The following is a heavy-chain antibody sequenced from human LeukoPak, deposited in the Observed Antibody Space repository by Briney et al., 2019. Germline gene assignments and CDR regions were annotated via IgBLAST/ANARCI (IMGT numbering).Heavy chain of an antibody. D-gene: IGHD2-2*02. CDR3: ARVRVVVVPAAIQAYYYYGMDV. Sequence: ASVKVSCKASGYTFTSYGISWVRQAPGQGLEWMGWISANNGNTNYAQKLQGRVTMTTDTSTSTAYMELRSLRSDDTAVYYCARVRVVVVPAAIQAYYYYGMDVWGQGTTVTVSS. J-gene: IGHJ6*02. CDR1: GYTFTSYG. CDR2: ISANNGNT. V-gene: IGHV1-18*01.